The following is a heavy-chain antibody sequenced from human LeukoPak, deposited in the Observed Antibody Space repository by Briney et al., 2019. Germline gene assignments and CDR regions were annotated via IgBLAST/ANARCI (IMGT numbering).Heavy chain of an antibody. CDR3: ARRGYCSSTSCYEYWFDP. D-gene: IGHD2-2*01. V-gene: IGHV4-39*01. CDR1: GGAISSSSYD. CDR2: IYYSGST. J-gene: IGHJ5*02. Sequence: SETLSLTCTVSGGAISSSSYDWGWIRQPPGKGLEWIGIIYYSGSTYYNPSLKSRLTISAGTSKNQFSLKPSSVTATDTAVYYCARRGYCSSTSCYEYWFDPWGQGTLVTVSS.